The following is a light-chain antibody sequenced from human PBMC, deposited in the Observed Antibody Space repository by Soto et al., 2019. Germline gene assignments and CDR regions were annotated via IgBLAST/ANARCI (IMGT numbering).Light chain of an antibody. V-gene: IGKV1-16*01. CDR3: QYYNSYSEA. J-gene: IGKJ1*01. Sequence: DIQMTQSPSSLSASVGDRVTITCLASQNIDTYLNWYQQKSGKAPNLLIYAASTLRSGVPSRFSGSGSGTEFTLTISSLQPDDFATYYCQYYNSYSEAFGQGTKVDIK. CDR1: QNIDTY. CDR2: AAS.